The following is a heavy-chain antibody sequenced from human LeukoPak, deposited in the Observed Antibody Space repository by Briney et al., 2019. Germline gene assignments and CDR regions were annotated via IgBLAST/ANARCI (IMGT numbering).Heavy chain of an antibody. D-gene: IGHD2-8*01. CDR3: AGVDRSV. Sequence: GGSLRLSCAASGFTFSSYAMSWVRQAPGKGLEWVSTVSGSDASTYYADSVKGRFTISRDNSKNTLYLQMNSLRAEDTAVYYCAGVDRSVWGQGTLVTVSS. CDR1: GFTFSSYA. V-gene: IGHV3-23*01. CDR2: VSGSDAST. J-gene: IGHJ4*02.